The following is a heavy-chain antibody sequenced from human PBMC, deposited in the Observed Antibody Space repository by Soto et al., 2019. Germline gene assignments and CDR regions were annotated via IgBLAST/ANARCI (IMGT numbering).Heavy chain of an antibody. V-gene: IGHV6-1*01. CDR2: TYFRSKWDY. D-gene: IGHD2-8*01. CDR1: GDSVSTNSAT. J-gene: IGHJ5*01. CDR3: ARLIGNSWLDS. Sequence: QVQLQQSGPGLVKPSQTLSLTCAISGDSVSTNSATWDWIRQSPSRGLEWLGRTYFRSKWDYDYAASVKCRININPDTSNNQVSLHLDSVTPDDTAVYYCARLIGNSWLDSWGQGTLVTVSS.